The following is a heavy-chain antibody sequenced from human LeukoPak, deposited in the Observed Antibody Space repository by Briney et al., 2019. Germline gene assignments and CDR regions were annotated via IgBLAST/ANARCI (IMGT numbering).Heavy chain of an antibody. CDR3: AKVRDSSGWYTYFDY. CDR2: ISGSGGST. D-gene: IGHD6-19*01. Sequence: GGSLRLSCAASGFTFSSYGMSWVRQAPGKGLEWVSAISGSGGSTNYADPVKGRFTISRDNSKNTLYLQMNSLRAEDTAVYYCAKVRDSSGWYTYFDYWGQGTLVTVSS. J-gene: IGHJ4*02. CDR1: GFTFSSYG. V-gene: IGHV3-23*01.